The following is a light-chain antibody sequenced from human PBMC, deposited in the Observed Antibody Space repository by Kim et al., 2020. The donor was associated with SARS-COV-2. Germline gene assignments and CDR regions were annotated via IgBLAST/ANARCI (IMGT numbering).Light chain of an antibody. V-gene: IGKV3-20*01. Sequence: PGDRATLSCRASQSVRSNYLAWYQQKPGQAPRLLLYGVSTRATGIPDRFSGSGSGTDFTLIISGLEPEDCAVYFCQQYMTSSLNFGPGTKVDIK. CDR1: QSVRSNY. CDR2: GVS. CDR3: QQYMTSSLN. J-gene: IGKJ3*01.